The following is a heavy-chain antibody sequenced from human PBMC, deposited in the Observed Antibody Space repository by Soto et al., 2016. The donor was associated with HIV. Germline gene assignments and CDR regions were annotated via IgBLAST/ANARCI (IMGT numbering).Heavy chain of an antibody. D-gene: IGHD2-15*01. CDR2: INPNSGGT. CDR3: TRAAVVVVAATNGGVSWFDP. V-gene: IGHV1-2*02. J-gene: IGHJ5*02. Sequence: QVQLVQSGAEVKKPGASVKVSCKASGYTFTGYYMHWVRQAPGQGLEWMGWINPNSGGTNYAQKFQGRVTMTRDTSISTVYMELSRLRSDDTAVYYCTRAAVVVVAATNGGVSWFDPWGQGTLGHRLL. CDR1: GYTFTGYY.